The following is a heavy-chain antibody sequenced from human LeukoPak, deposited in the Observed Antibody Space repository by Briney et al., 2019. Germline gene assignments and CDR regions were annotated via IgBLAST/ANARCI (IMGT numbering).Heavy chain of an antibody. Sequence: GASVKVSCKASGGTFSSYAISWGRQAPGQGLEGRGGIIPIFGTANYAQKFQGRVTINADESTSTAYMELSSLRSEDTAVYYCARGQLRPSWFDPWGQGTLVTVSS. CDR3: ARGQLRPSWFDP. J-gene: IGHJ5*02. D-gene: IGHD2-2*01. CDR2: IIPIFGTA. V-gene: IGHV1-69*01. CDR1: GGTFSSYA.